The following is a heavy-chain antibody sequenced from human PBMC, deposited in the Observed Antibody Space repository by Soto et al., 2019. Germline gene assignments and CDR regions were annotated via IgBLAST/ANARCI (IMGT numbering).Heavy chain of an antibody. CDR1: GGAISSSNW. CDR3: AREKPAAHYGMDV. V-gene: IGHV4-4*02. CDR2: IHHRGST. Sequence: VQLQESGPGLVKPSGTLSLTCAVSGGAISSSNWWSWVRQPPGKGLEWIGEIHHRGSTKYNPSLTSRVTISGDKSKNQCSLKLSSVTAADTAVYYCAREKPAAHYGMDVWGRGTTVTVSS. J-gene: IGHJ6*02. D-gene: IGHD2-2*01.